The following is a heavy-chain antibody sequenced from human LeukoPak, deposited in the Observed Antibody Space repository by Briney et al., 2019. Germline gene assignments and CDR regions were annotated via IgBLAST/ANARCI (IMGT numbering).Heavy chain of an antibody. J-gene: IGHJ3*02. D-gene: IGHD3-10*01. CDR2: ISAYNGNT. CDR3: ARDRLLWFGEPDAFDI. V-gene: IGHV1-18*01. CDR1: GYTFTIYG. Sequence: GASVKVSCTASGYTFTIYGISWVRQAPGQGLEWMGWISAYNGNTNYAQKLQGRVTMTTDTSTSTAYMELRSLRSDDTAVYYCARDRLLWFGEPDAFDIWGQGAMVTVSS.